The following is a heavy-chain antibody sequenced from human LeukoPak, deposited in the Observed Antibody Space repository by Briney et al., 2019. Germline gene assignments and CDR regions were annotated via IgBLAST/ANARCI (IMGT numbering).Heavy chain of an antibody. V-gene: IGHV3-23*01. J-gene: IGHJ4*02. D-gene: IGHD2-2*01. CDR3: AKDHTSWYY. CDR2: ISGSGGSK. Sequence: LEWVSAISGSGGSKYYADSVKGRFTISRDNSKNTLYLQMNSLRAEDTAVYYCAKDHTSWYYWGQGTLVTVSS.